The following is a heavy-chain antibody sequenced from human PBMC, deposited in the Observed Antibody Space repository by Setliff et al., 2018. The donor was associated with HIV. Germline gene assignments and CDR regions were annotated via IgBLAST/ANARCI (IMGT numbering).Heavy chain of an antibody. D-gene: IGHD3-9*01. CDR2: IHYSGNT. CDR1: GGSISTGVYY. Sequence: PSETLSLTCTVSGGSISTGVYYWSWIRHHPGKGLEWIGYIHYSGNTYYNPSLKSRLTISVDTSKNQFSLNLSSVTAADTAVYYCAREKGRYFDWSHTRDAFDIWGQGTMVTVSS. CDR3: AREKGRYFDWSHTRDAFDI. J-gene: IGHJ3*02. V-gene: IGHV4-31*03.